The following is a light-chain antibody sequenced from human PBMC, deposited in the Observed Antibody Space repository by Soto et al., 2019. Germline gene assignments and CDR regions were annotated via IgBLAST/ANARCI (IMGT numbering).Light chain of an antibody. CDR3: QQYISSPLT. CDR1: QSVSNSY. CDR2: GTS. Sequence: EIVLTQSPGTLSLSPGERATLSCRASQSVSNSYLAWYQQKPGQAPRLVIYGTSNRATGIPDRFSASGSGTDFTLTISRLEPEDFAVYYCQQYISSPLTFGQGTKVDIK. J-gene: IGKJ1*01. V-gene: IGKV3-20*01.